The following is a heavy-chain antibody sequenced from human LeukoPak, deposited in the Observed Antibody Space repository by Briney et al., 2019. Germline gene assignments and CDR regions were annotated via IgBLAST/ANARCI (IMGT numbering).Heavy chain of an antibody. D-gene: IGHD6-19*01. J-gene: IGHJ4*02. CDR1: GFTFSSYG. V-gene: IGHV3-30*18. CDR3: AKARDSSGWYPPFGY. CDR2: ISYDGSNK. Sequence: GRSLRLSCAASGFTFSSYGMHWVRQAPGKGLEWVAVISYDGSNKYYADSVKGRFTISRDNSKNTLYLQMNSLRAEDTAVYYCAKARDSSGWYPPFGYWGQGTLVTVSS.